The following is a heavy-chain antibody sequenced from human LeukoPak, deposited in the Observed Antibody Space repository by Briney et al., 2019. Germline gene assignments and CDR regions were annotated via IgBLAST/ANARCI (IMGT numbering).Heavy chain of an antibody. J-gene: IGHJ4*02. CDR3: AKASRYDFWSGHFDY. V-gene: IGHV3-23*01. CDR2: ISGSGGST. CDR1: GFIFGDYA. Sequence: GGSLRLSCTASGFIFGDYAMSWVRQAPGKGLEWVSAISGSGGSTYYADSVKGRFTISRDNSKNTLYLQMNSLRAEDTAVYYCAKASRYDFWSGHFDYWGQGTLVTVSS. D-gene: IGHD3-3*01.